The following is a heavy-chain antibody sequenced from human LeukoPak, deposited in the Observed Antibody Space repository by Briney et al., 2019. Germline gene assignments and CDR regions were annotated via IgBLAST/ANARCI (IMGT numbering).Heavy chain of an antibody. CDR1: GYTFTSYY. J-gene: IGHJ6*03. D-gene: IGHD3-10*01. V-gene: IGHV1-18*04. CDR2: ISTYNGKT. Sequence: ASVKVSCKASGYTFTSYYMHWVRQAPGQGLEWMGWISTYNGKTNYAQKLQGRVTMTIDTSTSTAYMELKSLRSDDTAVYYCARDLHRVVVRGVPHYYYYMDVWGKGTTVTISS. CDR3: ARDLHRVVVRGVPHYYYYMDV.